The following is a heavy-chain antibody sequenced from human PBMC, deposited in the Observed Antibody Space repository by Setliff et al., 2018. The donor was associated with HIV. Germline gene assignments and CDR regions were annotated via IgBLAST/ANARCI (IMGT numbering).Heavy chain of an antibody. CDR1: GASISNSNSY. CDR2: IHYSGSS. V-gene: IGHV4-61*05. J-gene: IGHJ3*02. Sequence: SETLSLTCSVYGASISNSNSYWGWIRQPPGKGLEWIGYIHYSGSSNYNPSLKSRVTISVEKPKNQFSLTLSSVTAADTAVYYCARRGGSYPHDAFDIWGQGTMVTVSS. CDR3: ARRGGSYPHDAFDI. D-gene: IGHD1-26*01.